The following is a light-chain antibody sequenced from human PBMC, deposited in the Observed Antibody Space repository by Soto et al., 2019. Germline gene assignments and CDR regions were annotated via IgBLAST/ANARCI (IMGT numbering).Light chain of an antibody. Sequence: DIVLTQSPGTLSLSPGERATLSCRASQSVSSNYLAWYQQKPGQAPRLLIYGASTRATGVPDRFSGSGSGTDFTLTISRLEPEDFAVYHCQQYGSSGTFGQGTKVDI. CDR2: GAS. CDR1: QSVSSNY. V-gene: IGKV3-20*01. CDR3: QQYGSSGT. J-gene: IGKJ1*01.